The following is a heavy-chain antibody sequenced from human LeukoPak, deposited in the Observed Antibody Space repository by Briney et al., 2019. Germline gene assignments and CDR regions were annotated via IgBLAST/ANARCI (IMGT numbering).Heavy chain of an antibody. CDR2: IRQDGSEK. D-gene: IGHD2-2*01. V-gene: IGHV3-7*01. Sequence: PGGSLRLSCAASGFTFSSYWMSWVRQAPGKGLEWVANIRQDGSEKYYVDSVKGQFTISRDNAKNSLYLQMTSLRAEDMAVYYCARENRSTSCCFDYWGQGTLVTVSS. J-gene: IGHJ4*02. CDR3: ARENRSTSCCFDY. CDR1: GFTFSSYW.